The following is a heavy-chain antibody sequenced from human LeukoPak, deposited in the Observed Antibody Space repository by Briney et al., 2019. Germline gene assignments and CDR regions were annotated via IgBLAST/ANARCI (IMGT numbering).Heavy chain of an antibody. Sequence: GESLKISCKGSGYSFTSYWIAWVRQMPGKGLEWMGIIYPGDSDTRYSPSFQGQVTISADKSISTAYLQWSSLKASDTAMYYCARPSPNSGSHLYYFDYWGQGTLVTVSS. V-gene: IGHV5-51*01. J-gene: IGHJ4*02. CDR2: IYPGDSDT. CDR1: GYSFTSYW. D-gene: IGHD3-10*01. CDR3: ARPSPNSGSHLYYFDY.